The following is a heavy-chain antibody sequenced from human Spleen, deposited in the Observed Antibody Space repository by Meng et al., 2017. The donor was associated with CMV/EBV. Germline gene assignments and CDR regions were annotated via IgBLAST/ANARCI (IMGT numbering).Heavy chain of an antibody. CDR2: IYTSGST. CDR1: GGSISSYY. CDR3: ARDLPYYYDSSGYYLLAWCDP. J-gene: IGHJ5*02. Sequence: QVQLQESGPGLVKPSETVSLTCTVPGGSISSYYWSWIRQPAGKGLEWIGRIYTSGSTNYNPSLKSRVTMSVDTSKNQFSLKLSSVTAADTAVYYCARDLPYYYDSSGYYLLAWCDPWGQGTLVTVSS. V-gene: IGHV4-4*07. D-gene: IGHD3-22*01.